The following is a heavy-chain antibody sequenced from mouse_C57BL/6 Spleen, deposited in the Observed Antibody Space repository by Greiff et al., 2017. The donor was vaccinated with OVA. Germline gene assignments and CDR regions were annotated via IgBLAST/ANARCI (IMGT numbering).Heavy chain of an antibody. CDR2: IYSGDGDT. J-gene: IGHJ2*01. CDR1: GYAFSSSW. D-gene: IGHD1-3*01. Sequence: VQLVESGPELVKPGASVKISCKASGYAFSSSWMNWVKQRPGKGLEWIGRIYSGDGDTNYNGKFKGKATLTADNSSSTAYMQLSSLTSEDSAVYFCARRESKIVAYYFDYWGQGTTLTVSS. CDR3: ARRESKIVAYYFDY. V-gene: IGHV1-82*01.